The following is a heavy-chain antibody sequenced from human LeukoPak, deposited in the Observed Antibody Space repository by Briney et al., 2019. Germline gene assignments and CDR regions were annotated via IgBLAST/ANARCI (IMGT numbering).Heavy chain of an antibody. Sequence: SETLSLTCTVSGGSISSYYWSWIRQPPGKGLEWIGYIYYSGSTNYNPSFKSRVTISVDTSKNQFSLKLSSVTAADTAVYYCARAVGYFDYWGQGTLVTVSS. CDR2: IYYSGST. D-gene: IGHD4-23*01. CDR1: GGSISSYY. J-gene: IGHJ4*02. CDR3: ARAVGYFDY. V-gene: IGHV4-59*08.